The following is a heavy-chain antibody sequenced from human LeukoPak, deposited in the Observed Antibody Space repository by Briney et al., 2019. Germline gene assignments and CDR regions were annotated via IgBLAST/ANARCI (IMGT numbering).Heavy chain of an antibody. J-gene: IGHJ5*02. D-gene: IGHD4-11*01. Sequence: SETLSLTCNVSGGSISSSTYYWGWIRQPPGMGLEWIGSIYYSARPLYNASLKSRVTISVDPSKNHFSLKFSSVTAADTAVYYCARHFHYSNNWFDPWGQGTLVTVSS. CDR1: GGSISSSTYY. CDR2: IYYSARP. CDR3: ARHFHYSNNWFDP. V-gene: IGHV4-39*01.